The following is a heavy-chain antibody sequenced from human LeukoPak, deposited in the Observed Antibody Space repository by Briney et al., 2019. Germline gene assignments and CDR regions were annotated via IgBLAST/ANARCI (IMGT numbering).Heavy chain of an antibody. CDR2: LSHNGNT. CDR1: GGSISSTTYY. CDR3: ARDLTTGLAYFDY. V-gene: IGHV4-39*07. D-gene: IGHD1-1*01. Sequence: SETLSLTCVVSGGSISSTTYYWGWIRQPPGKGLEWVGSLSHNGNTYYNPALKSRVTISGDSSKNQFSLQLTSVTAADTAFYYCARDLTTGLAYFDYWGQGALVTVSS. J-gene: IGHJ4*02.